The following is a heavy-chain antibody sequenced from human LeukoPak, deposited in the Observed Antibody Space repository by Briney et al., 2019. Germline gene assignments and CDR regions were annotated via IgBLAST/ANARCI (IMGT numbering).Heavy chain of an antibody. Sequence: PSETLSLTCAVYGGSFSGYYWSWIRQHPGKGLEWIGYIYYSGSTYYNPSLKSRVTISVDTSKNQFSLQLNSVTPEDTAVYYCARGHWGDPSRNYYYYGMDVWGQGTTVTVSS. CDR3: ARGHWGDPSRNYYYYGMDV. CDR1: GGSFSGYY. D-gene: IGHD3-16*01. J-gene: IGHJ6*02. V-gene: IGHV4-31*11. CDR2: IYYSGST.